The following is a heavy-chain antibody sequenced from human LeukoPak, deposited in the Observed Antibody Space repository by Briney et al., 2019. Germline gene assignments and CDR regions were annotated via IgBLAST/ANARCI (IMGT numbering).Heavy chain of an antibody. D-gene: IGHD1-26*01. CDR2: ISSSGSTI. CDR1: RFTFSSFE. CDR3: ARGDTQSKYRQFDS. V-gene: IGHV3-48*03. Sequence: TGGSLRLSCATSRFTFSSFEMNWVRQAPGKGLEWVSYISSSGSTIHYADSVKGRFTISRDNAKNSLYLQMNSLRAEDTGVYYCARGDTQSKYRQFDSWGQGSLVIVSS. J-gene: IGHJ4*02.